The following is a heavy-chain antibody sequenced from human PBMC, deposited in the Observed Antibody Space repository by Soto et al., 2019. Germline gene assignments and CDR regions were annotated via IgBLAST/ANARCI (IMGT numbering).Heavy chain of an antibody. Sequence: PSETLSLTCSVSGGSISSSSYYGGGIRQPPGKGLEWIGSIYYSGITYYNPSLKSRVTISVDTSKNQFSLKLSSVTAADTAVYYCARNSIHCSSTSCILFDPWGQGTLVTVSS. CDR2: IYYSGIT. CDR1: GGSISSSSYY. D-gene: IGHD2-2*01. V-gene: IGHV4-39*01. J-gene: IGHJ5*02. CDR3: ARNSIHCSSTSCILFDP.